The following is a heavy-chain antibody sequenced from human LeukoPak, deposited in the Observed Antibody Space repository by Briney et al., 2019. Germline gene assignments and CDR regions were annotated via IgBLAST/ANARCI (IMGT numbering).Heavy chain of an antibody. J-gene: IGHJ4*02. V-gene: IGHV3-23*01. CDR2: ISGSGSNT. Sequence: PGRSLRPSCAASGFTFSSYAMHWVRQAPGKGLEWVSAISGSGSNTYYADFMKGRFTISRDNSKNTLYLQMNSLRAEDTAVYYCAKPVSNTWSPFDYWGQGVLVTVSS. D-gene: IGHD3-3*02. CDR1: GFTFSSYA. CDR3: AKPVSNTWSPFDY.